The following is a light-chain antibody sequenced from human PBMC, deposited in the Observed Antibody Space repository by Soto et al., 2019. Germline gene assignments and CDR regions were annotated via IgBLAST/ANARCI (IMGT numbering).Light chain of an antibody. Sequence: EIVLTQSPGTLSLSPGERATLSCRASQSVSSNYLAWYQQKPGQAPRLLIYGASRGAAGIPDRFSGSGSGTDFTLTISRLEPEDFAVYYCQQYGSAPYTFGQGTK. CDR3: QQYGSAPYT. CDR2: GAS. V-gene: IGKV3-20*01. CDR1: QSVSSNY. J-gene: IGKJ2*01.